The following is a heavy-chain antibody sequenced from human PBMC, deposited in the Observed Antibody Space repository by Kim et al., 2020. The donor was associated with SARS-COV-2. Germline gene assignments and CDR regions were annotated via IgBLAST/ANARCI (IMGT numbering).Heavy chain of an antibody. J-gene: IGHJ5*02. CDR1: GGSISSSSYY. V-gene: IGHV4-39*07. Sequence: SETLSLTCTVSGGSISSSSYYWGWIRQPPGKGLEWIGSIYYSGSTYYNPSLKSRATISVDTSKNQFSLKLSSVTAADTAVYYCARVEGHPGYLNDFYNWFDPWGQGTLVTVSS. D-gene: IGHD1-1*01. CDR3: ARVEGHPGYLNDFYNWFDP. CDR2: IYYSGST.